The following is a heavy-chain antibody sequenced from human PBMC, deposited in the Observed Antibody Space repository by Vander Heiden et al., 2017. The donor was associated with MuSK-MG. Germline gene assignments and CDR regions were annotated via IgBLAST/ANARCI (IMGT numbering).Heavy chain of an antibody. Sequence: QLQLQESGPGLVKPSETLSLTCTVSGGSISNSYYHWGWIRQPPGKGLEWIGTISYTGSTYSNPSLRSRVTIPVDTSRNQFSLRVSFVTAADTAIYYCARQLWFGDPIGDYYFDYWGQGTLVTVSS. J-gene: IGHJ4*02. CDR3: ARQLWFGDPIGDYYFDY. D-gene: IGHD3-10*01. CDR2: ISYTGST. V-gene: IGHV4-39*01. CDR1: GGSISNSYYH.